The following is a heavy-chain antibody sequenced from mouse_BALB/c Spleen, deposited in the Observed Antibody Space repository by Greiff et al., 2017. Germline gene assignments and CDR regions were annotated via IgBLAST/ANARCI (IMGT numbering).Heavy chain of an antibody. J-gene: IGHJ4*01. Sequence: EVNLVESGGGLVKPGGSRKLSCAASGFTFSSFGMHWVRQAPEKGLEWVAYISSGSSTIYYADTVKGRFTISRDNPKNTLFLQMTSLRSEDTAMYYCARSEILRYLYAMDYWGQGTSVTVSS. D-gene: IGHD1-1*01. CDR1: GFTFSSFG. V-gene: IGHV5-17*02. CDR3: ARSEILRYLYAMDY. CDR2: ISSGSSTI.